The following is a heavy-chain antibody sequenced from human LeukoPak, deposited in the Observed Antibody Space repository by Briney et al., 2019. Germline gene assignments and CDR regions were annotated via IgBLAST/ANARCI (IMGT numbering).Heavy chain of an antibody. Sequence: SETLSLTCIVSGGSISGYYWSWIRQPPGRGLEWIGYISDTGTSIYNPSLKDRLSMLVDTSKNHFYLNLTSVTAADTAIYYCARTRTYLDYWGQGALVTVSS. CDR2: ISDTGTS. CDR1: GGSISGYY. J-gene: IGHJ4*02. V-gene: IGHV4-59*01. D-gene: IGHD1-7*01. CDR3: ARTRTYLDY.